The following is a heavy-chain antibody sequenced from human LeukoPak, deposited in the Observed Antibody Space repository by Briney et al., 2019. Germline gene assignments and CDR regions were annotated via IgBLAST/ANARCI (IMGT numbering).Heavy chain of an antibody. CDR3: AKGLEQWLVRSFDY. J-gene: IGHJ4*02. CDR1: GFTFSNYD. D-gene: IGHD6-19*01. CDR2: VSYDGTNK. V-gene: IGHV3-30*18. Sequence: GGSLRLSCAASGFTFSNYDMHWVRQAPGKGLEWVAFVSYDGTNKYYADSVKGRFTVSRDNSKNTLYLQMNSLRAEDTALYYCAKGLEQWLVRSFDYWGQGTLVTVSS.